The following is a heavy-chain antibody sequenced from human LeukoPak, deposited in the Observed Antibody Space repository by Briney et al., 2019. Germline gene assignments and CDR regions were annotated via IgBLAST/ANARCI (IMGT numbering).Heavy chain of an antibody. CDR2: IWYDGSKK. D-gene: IGHD3-3*02. CDR3: ARAERISRMVGAFDI. J-gene: IGHJ3*02. V-gene: IGHV3-33*01. Sequence: GRSLRLSCAASGFIFTSYGMHWVRQAPGKGPEWVALIWYDGSKKYYADSVKGRFTISRDNSKKTLSLQMNSLRAEDTAVYYCARAERISRMVGAFDIWGKGQWSPSLQ. CDR1: GFIFTSYG.